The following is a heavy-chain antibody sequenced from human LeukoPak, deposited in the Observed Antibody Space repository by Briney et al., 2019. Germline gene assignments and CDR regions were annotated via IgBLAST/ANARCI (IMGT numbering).Heavy chain of an antibody. J-gene: IGHJ2*01. CDR3: ARTLKRRYYGSGTYYWYFDL. V-gene: IGHV3-21*01. CDR1: GFTFSSYS. CDR2: ISSSSSYI. D-gene: IGHD3-10*01. Sequence: PGGSLRLSCAASGFTFSSYSMNWARQAPGKGLEWVSSISSSSSYIYYADPVKGRFTISRDNAKNSLYLQMNSLRAEDTAVYYCARTLKRRYYGSGTYYWYFDLWGRGTLVTVSS.